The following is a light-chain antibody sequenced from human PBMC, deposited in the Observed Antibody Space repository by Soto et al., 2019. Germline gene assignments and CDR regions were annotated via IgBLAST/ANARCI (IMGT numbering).Light chain of an antibody. J-gene: IGKJ3*01. CDR3: QQYGSSPFT. CDR2: GAS. V-gene: IGKV3-20*01. CDR1: QSVSSSY. Sequence: IVLTQFPGPLDLYTGEIPTLSCRSGQSVSSSYLAWYQQKPGQAPRLLIDGASSRATGIPDRFSGSGSGTDFTLTISRLEPEDFAVYYCQQYGSSPFTFGPGTKVDIK.